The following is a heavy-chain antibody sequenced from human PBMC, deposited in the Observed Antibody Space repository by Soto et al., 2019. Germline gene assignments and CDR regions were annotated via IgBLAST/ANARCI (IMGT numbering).Heavy chain of an antibody. CDR1: GFTFSSYA. D-gene: IGHD3-22*01. V-gene: IGHV3-23*01. J-gene: IGHJ6*02. Sequence: PGGSLRLSCAASGFTFSSYAMSWVRQAPGKGLEWVSAISGSGGSTYYADSVKGRFTISRDNSKNTLYLQMNSLRAEDTAVYYCAKGDSSGYYPYYYYGMDVWGQGTTVTVSS. CDR3: AKGDSSGYYPYYYYGMDV. CDR2: ISGSGGST.